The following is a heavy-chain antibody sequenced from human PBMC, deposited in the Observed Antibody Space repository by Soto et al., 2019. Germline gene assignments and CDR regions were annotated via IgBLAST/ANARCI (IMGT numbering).Heavy chain of an antibody. V-gene: IGHV5-51*01. D-gene: IGHD6-13*01. Sequence: EVQLVQSGVEVKKSGESLKISCKGSGYNFKNYWIAWVRQMPGKGLDWMGSIYPGDSDTRYSPSFQGQVTITADKSISTTYRQWSSLKASDTAMYSCARLTAAGGTRTFDIWGHGTMVTISS. CDR3: ARLTAAGGTRTFDI. CDR2: IYPGDSDT. CDR1: GYNFKNYW. J-gene: IGHJ3*02.